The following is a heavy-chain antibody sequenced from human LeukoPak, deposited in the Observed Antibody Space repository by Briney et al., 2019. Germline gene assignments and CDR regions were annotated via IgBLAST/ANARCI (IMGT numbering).Heavy chain of an antibody. CDR2: ISSSSSYI. J-gene: IGHJ4*02. D-gene: IGHD7-27*01. V-gene: IGHV3-21*01. CDR3: ARPWGFDSMTHFDY. Sequence: GGSLRLSCAASGFTFSSYSMNWVRQAPGKGLEWVSSISSSSSYIYYADSVKGRFTISRDNAKNSLYLQTNSLRAEDTAVYYCARPWGFDSMTHFDYWGQGTLVTVSS. CDR1: GFTFSSYS.